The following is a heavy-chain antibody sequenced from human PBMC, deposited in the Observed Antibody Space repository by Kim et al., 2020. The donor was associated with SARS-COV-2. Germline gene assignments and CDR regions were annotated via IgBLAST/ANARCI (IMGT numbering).Heavy chain of an antibody. CDR2: VNPNGGGT. D-gene: IGHD3-10*02. V-gene: IGHV1-2*06. J-gene: IGHJ4*02. CDR1: GYTFSAYY. CDR3: ARGQSCIGCSVDFDS. Sequence: ASVKVSCKASGYTFSAYYIYWVRQAPGQGLEWMGRVNPNGGGTDYAQKFQGRVTMTRDTSISTGYMELSRLTSDDTAVFSCARGQSCIGCSVDFDSWGQG.